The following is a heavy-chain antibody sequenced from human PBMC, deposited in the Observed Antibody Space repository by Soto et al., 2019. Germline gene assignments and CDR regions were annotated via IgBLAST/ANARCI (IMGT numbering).Heavy chain of an antibody. V-gene: IGHV4-31*03. D-gene: IGHD4-4*01. Sequence: SETLSLTCTVSGGSISSGGYYWSWIRQHPGKGLEWIGYTYYSGSTYYNPSLKSRVTISVDTSKNQFSLKLSSVTAADTAVYYCAGTAGGYYSNYRDWFDPWGQGTLVTVSS. CDR3: AGTAGGYYSNYRDWFDP. CDR1: GGSISSGGYY. J-gene: IGHJ5*02. CDR2: TYYSGST.